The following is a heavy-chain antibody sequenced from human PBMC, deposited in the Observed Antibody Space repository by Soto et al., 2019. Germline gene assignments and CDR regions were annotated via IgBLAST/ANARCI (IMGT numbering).Heavy chain of an antibody. D-gene: IGHD3-10*01. V-gene: IGHV3-30*18. Sequence: PGGSLRLSCAASGFTFSSYGMHWVRQAPGKGLEWVAVISYDGSNKYYADSVKGRFTISRDNSKNTLYLQMNSLRAEDTAVYYCAKDSFGSGFDPWGQGTLVTVSS. CDR1: GFTFSSYG. CDR2: ISYDGSNK. CDR3: AKDSFGSGFDP. J-gene: IGHJ5*02.